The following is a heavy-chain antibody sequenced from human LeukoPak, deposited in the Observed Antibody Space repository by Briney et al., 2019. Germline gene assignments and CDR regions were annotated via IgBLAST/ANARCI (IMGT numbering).Heavy chain of an antibody. CDR1: GYTFTDYY. V-gene: IGHV1-2*06. Sequence: ASVKVSCKASGYTFTDYYVHWVQQAPGQGLEWMGRINPNSGGTNYAQNFQGRVTMTRDTSISTAYMELSRLRSDDTAVYYCARDRSGYYYLGLYWGQGTLVTVSS. CDR2: INPNSGGT. CDR3: ARDRSGYYYLGLY. J-gene: IGHJ4*02. D-gene: IGHD3-3*01.